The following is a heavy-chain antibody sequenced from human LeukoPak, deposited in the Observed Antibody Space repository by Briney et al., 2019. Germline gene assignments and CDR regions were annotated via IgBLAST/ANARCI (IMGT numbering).Heavy chain of an antibody. V-gene: IGHV3-30*02. J-gene: IGHJ4*02. CDR1: GFTFTTYG. Sequence: PGGSLRLSCAASGFTFTTYGMHWVRQAPGKGLEWVAFIRYDGSSTFYADSVKGRFTISRDTSQNTLVLQMNSLRTEDTAVYYCAKALWEYTYGDAYDSWGQGTLVTVSS. D-gene: IGHD5-18*01. CDR2: IRYDGSST. CDR3: AKALWEYTYGDAYDS.